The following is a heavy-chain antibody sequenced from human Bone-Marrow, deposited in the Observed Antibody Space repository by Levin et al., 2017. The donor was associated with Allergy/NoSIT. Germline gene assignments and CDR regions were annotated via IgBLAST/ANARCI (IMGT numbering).Heavy chain of an antibody. Sequence: SQTLSLTCAVSGGSISNSNWWSWVRQPPGKGLEWIGEIYHSGSINYNPSLKSRITISVDKSKNQFSLRLSSVTAADTAVYYCARALEMATSPSRWFDPWGQGTLVTVSS. CDR3: ARALEMATSPSRWFDP. D-gene: IGHD5-24*01. CDR1: GGSISNSNW. CDR2: IYHSGSI. J-gene: IGHJ5*02. V-gene: IGHV4-4*02.